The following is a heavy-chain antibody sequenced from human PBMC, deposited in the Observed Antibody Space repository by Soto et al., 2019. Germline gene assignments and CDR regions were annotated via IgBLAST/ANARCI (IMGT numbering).Heavy chain of an antibody. CDR2: IYYSGST. CDR1: GGSISGGAYY. V-gene: IGHV4-39*01. D-gene: IGHD2-21*02. Sequence: SETLSLTCTVSGGSISGGAYYWGWIRQPPGKGLEWIGSIYYSGSTYYNPSLKSRVTISVDTSKNQFSLKLSSVTAADTAVYYCARLAYCGTDCYALDYWGQGSLVTVSS. J-gene: IGHJ4*02. CDR3: ARLAYCGTDCYALDY.